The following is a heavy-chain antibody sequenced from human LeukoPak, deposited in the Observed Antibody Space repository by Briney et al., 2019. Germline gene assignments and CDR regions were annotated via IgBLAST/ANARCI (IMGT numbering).Heavy chain of an antibody. D-gene: IGHD6-25*01. CDR3: AKDRLRLPF. Sequence: PGRSLRPSRAAYGFILSKSAMSSVSQAPGKGLEWVSAISGSGGSTYYADSVKGRFTISRDNSKTTLHLQMNSLRAEDTAVYYCAKDRLRLPFWGQGTLVIVSS. CDR2: ISGSGGST. V-gene: IGHV3-23*01. J-gene: IGHJ4*02. CDR1: GFILSKSA.